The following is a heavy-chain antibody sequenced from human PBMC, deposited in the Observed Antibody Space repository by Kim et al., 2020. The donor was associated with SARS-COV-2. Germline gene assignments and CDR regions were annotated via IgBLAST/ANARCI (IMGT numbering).Heavy chain of an antibody. J-gene: IGHJ3*02. Sequence: SVKVSCKASGGTFSSYAISWVRQAPGQGLEWMGRIIPILGIANYAQKFQGRVTITADKSTSTAYMELSSLRSEDTAVYYCARGEVRAHAFDIWGQGTMVTVSS. V-gene: IGHV1-69*04. CDR1: GGTFSSYA. D-gene: IGHD3-10*01. CDR2: IIPILGIA. CDR3: ARGEVRAHAFDI.